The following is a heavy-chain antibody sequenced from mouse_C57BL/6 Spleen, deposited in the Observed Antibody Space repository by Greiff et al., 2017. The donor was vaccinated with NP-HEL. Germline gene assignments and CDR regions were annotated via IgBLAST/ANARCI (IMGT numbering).Heavy chain of an antibody. D-gene: IGHD1-1*02. CDR1: GYTFTDYN. V-gene: IGHV1-18*01. J-gene: IGHJ2*01. CDR3: ARYLMAYFDY. Sequence: VQLKESGPELVKPGASVKIPCKASGYTFTDYNMDWVKQSHGKSLEWIGDINPNNGGTNYNQKFKGKATLTVDKSSSTAYMELRSLTSEDTAVYYCARYLMAYFDYWGQGTTLTVSS. CDR2: INPNNGGT.